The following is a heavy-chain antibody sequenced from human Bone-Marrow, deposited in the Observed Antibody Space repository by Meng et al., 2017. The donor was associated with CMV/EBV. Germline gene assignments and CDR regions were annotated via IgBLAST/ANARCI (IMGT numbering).Heavy chain of an antibody. V-gene: IGHV3-7*01. J-gene: IGHJ4*02. CDR1: GFTFSSYS. CDR2: IKHDGSDK. CDR3: ASTAGCDY. D-gene: IGHD6-19*01. Sequence: GGSLRLSCAASGFTFSSYSMNWVRQAPGKGLEWVANIKHDGSDKYYVDSVKGRFTISRDNAKNSLYLQMNSLRVEDTATYYCASTAGCDYWGQGTLVTASS.